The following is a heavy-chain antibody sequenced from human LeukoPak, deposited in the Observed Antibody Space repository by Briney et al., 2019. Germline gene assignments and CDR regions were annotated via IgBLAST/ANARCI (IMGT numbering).Heavy chain of an antibody. CDR3: ARQLYSSGWPNWFDP. D-gene: IGHD6-19*01. Sequence: ASETLSLTCTVSGGSISSYYWSWIRQPPGKGLEWIGYIYYSGSTNYNPSLKSRVTISVDTSKNQFSLKLSSVTAADTAVYYCARQLYSSGWPNWFDPWGQGTLVTVSS. CDR1: GGSISSYY. J-gene: IGHJ5*02. V-gene: IGHV4-59*08. CDR2: IYYSGST.